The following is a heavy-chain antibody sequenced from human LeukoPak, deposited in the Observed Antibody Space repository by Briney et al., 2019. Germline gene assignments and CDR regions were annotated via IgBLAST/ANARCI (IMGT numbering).Heavy chain of an antibody. D-gene: IGHD3-10*01. Sequence: PGGSLRLSCAASGFTFSDYYMSWIRQAPGKGLEWVSYISSSSSYTNYADSVKGRFTISRDNAKNSLYLQMNSLRAEDTAVYYCASQPYMVRGVIQHWFDPWGQGTLVTVSS. CDR2: ISSSSSYT. CDR3: ASQPYMVRGVIQHWFDP. J-gene: IGHJ5*02. CDR1: GFTFSDYY. V-gene: IGHV3-11*06.